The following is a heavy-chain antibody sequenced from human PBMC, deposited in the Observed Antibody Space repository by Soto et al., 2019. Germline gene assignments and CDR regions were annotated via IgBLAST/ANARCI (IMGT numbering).Heavy chain of an antibody. J-gene: IGHJ5*02. CDR3: ARDQIRPYYYGSGSYYDNWFDP. V-gene: IGHV3-11*01. Sequence: GGSLRLSCAASGFTVSTKYMSWVRQAPGKGLEWVSYISSSGSTIYYADSVKGRFTISRDNAKNSLYLQMNSLRAEDTAVYYCARDQIRPYYYGSGSYYDNWFDPWGQGTLVTVSS. D-gene: IGHD3-10*01. CDR2: ISSSGSTI. CDR1: GFTVSTKY.